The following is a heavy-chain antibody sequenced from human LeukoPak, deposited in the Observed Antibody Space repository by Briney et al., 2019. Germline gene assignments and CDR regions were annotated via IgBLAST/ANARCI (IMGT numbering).Heavy chain of an antibody. CDR1: GFTFSSYS. J-gene: IGHJ4*02. Sequence: GGSLGLSCAASGFTFSSYSMNWVRQAPGKGLEWVSSISSSSSYIYYADSVKGRFTISRDNAKNSLYLQMNSLRAEDTAVYYCARDEGIAAAAFDYWGQGTLVTVSS. CDR3: ARDEGIAAAAFDY. CDR2: ISSSSSYI. V-gene: IGHV3-21*01. D-gene: IGHD6-13*01.